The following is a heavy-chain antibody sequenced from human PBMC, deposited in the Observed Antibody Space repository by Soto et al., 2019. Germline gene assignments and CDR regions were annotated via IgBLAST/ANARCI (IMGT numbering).Heavy chain of an antibody. Sequence: GGSLRLSCAASGFTFSIYGMHWVRRAPGKGLEWVAVISYDGSNKYYADSVKGRFTISRDNSKNTLYLQMNSLRGEDTAVYYCAKETVEYYFDYWGQGTLVTVSS. J-gene: IGHJ4*02. V-gene: IGHV3-30*18. CDR2: ISYDGSNK. CDR3: AKETVEYYFDY. CDR1: GFTFSIYG. D-gene: IGHD3-3*01.